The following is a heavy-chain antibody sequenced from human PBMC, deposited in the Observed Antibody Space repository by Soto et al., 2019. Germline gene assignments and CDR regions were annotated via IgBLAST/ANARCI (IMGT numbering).Heavy chain of an antibody. CDR1: GFIFSGYA. D-gene: IGHD3-3*01. V-gene: IGHV3-30-3*01. CDR2: ISYDGSTE. J-gene: IGHJ6*02. Sequence: GGSLRLSCAASGFIFSGYAMHWVRRAPGKGLDWVAVISYDGSTEYYAESVRGRFTISRDNSKNTLYLQMNSLRAEDTAVYYCAKENVLFAMDLWGQGSTVTVSS. CDR3: AKENVLFAMDL.